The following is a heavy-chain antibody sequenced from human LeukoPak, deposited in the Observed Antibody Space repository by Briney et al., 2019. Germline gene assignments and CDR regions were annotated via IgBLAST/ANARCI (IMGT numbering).Heavy chain of an antibody. CDR1: GYTFNNYA. CDR3: ARERDTMVRGVHHDAFDI. V-gene: IGHV1-18*01. J-gene: IGHJ3*02. D-gene: IGHD3-10*01. Sequence: GASVKVSCKTSGYTFNNYAISWVRQAPGQGLEWMGRISAYNGNTNYAQKLQGRVTMTTDTSTSTAYMELRSLRSDDTAVYYCARERDTMVRGVHHDAFDIWGQGTMVTVSS. CDR2: ISAYNGNT.